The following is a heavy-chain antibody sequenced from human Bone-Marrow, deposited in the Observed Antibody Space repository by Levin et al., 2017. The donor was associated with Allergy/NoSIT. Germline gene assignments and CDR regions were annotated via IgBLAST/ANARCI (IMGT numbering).Heavy chain of an antibody. J-gene: IGHJ4*02. V-gene: IGHV3-64*01. CDR2: ISSNGGST. CDR1: GFTFSSCA. D-gene: IGHD3-3*01. Sequence: SXAASGFTFSSCAMHWVRQAPGKGLEYVSAISSNGGSTYYANSVKGRFTISRDNSKNTLYLQMGSLRAEDMAVYYCARDNKADFWSGYYSYWGQGTLVTVSS. CDR3: ARDNKADFWSGYYSY.